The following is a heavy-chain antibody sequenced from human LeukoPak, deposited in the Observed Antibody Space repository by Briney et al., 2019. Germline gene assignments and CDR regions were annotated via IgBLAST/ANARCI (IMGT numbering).Heavy chain of an antibody. CDR2: IYYSGST. Sequence: SETLSLTCTVSGGSISSRSYYWGWIRQPPGKGLEWIGSIYYSGSTYYNPSLKSRVTISVDTSKNQFSLKLNSVTAADTAAYYCARQPESVSNWFDPWGQGTLVTVSS. D-gene: IGHD6-19*01. CDR1: GGSISSRSYY. J-gene: IGHJ5*02. V-gene: IGHV4-39*01. CDR3: ARQPESVSNWFDP.